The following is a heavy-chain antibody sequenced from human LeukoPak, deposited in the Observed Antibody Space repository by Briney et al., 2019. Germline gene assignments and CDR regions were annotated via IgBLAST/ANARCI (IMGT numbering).Heavy chain of an antibody. Sequence: ASVKVSCKASGYTFTSYGISWVRQAPGQGLEWMGWISAYNGNTHYAQKLQGRVTITRDTSASTAYMELSSLRSEDTAVYYCARVARGYFDLWGRGTLVTVSS. D-gene: IGHD1-26*01. CDR1: GYTFTSYG. V-gene: IGHV1-18*01. CDR2: ISAYNGNT. J-gene: IGHJ2*01. CDR3: ARVARGYFDL.